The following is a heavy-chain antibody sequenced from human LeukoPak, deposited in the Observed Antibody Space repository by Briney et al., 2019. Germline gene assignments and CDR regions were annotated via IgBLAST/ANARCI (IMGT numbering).Heavy chain of an antibody. Sequence: PGGSLRLSCAASGFTFDDYGMSWVRQAPGKGLEWVSGINWNGGSTGYADSVKGRFTISRDNAKNPLYLQMNSLRAEDTALYYCARDLTIFGVVNSRYFDYWGQGTLVTVSS. D-gene: IGHD3-3*01. CDR2: INWNGGST. CDR3: ARDLTIFGVVNSRYFDY. CDR1: GFTFDDYG. V-gene: IGHV3-20*04. J-gene: IGHJ4*02.